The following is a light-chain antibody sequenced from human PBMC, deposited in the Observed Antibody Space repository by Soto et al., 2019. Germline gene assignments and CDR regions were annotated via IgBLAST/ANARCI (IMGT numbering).Light chain of an antibody. J-gene: IGLJ1*01. CDR2: DSY. CDR3: GVWDSNLQLYL. V-gene: IGLV1-51*01. CDR1: WSIGRNY. Sequence: QSVLSQPPSLSAAPGQTVTMSCSGSWSIGRNYVSWYQQFPGAAPKLLIFDSYQRPSGIPERFSASKSGTSATLDISGLRTGDEADYYCGVWDSNLQLYLFGSGTKVTVL.